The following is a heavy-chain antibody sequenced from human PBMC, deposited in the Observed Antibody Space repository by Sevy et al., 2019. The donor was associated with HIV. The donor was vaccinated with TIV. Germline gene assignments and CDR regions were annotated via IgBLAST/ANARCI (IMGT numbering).Heavy chain of an antibody. CDR2: IKSKTDGGTT. CDR3: TTDRPVLDYYYYGMDV. V-gene: IGHV3-15*01. Sequence: GGSLRLSCAASGFTFSNAWMSWVRQAPGKGLEWVGRIKSKTDGGTTDYAAPVKGRFTISRDDSKNTLYLQMNSLKTEDTAVYYCTTDRPVLDYYYYGMDVWGQGTTVTVSS. CDR1: GFTFSNAW. J-gene: IGHJ6*02. D-gene: IGHD3-10*01.